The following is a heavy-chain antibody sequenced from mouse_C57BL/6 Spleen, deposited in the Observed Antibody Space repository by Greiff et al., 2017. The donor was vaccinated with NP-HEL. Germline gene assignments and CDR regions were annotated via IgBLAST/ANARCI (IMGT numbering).Heavy chain of an antibody. CDR3: ARSVDYYGGSYERYYAMDY. V-gene: IGHV1-55*01. J-gene: IGHJ4*01. CDR2: IYPGSGST. Sequence: VKLMESGAELVKPGASVKMSCKASGYTFTSYWITWVKQRPGHGLEWIGDIYPGSGSTNYNEKFKCKATLTVDTSSSTAYMQLSGLKSEGSAVYCCARSVDYYGGSYERYYAMDYWGRGTSVTVSS. CDR1: GYTFTSYW. D-gene: IGHD1-1*01.